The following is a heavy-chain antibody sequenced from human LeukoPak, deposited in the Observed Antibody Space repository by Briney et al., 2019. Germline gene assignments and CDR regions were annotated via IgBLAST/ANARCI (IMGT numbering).Heavy chain of an antibody. CDR1: GDSVSGNSVA. CDR3: TRDLAVFGGYSYGMVDY. V-gene: IGHV6-1*01. D-gene: IGHD5-18*01. Sequence: SQTLSLTCAISGDSVSGNSVAWNWSRQSPSRGLECLGRTYYRSKWYNDYAVSVKSRITINPDTSKNQFSLQLNSVTPEDTAVYFCTRDLAVFGGYSYGMVDYWGHGTLVTVSS. J-gene: IGHJ4*01. CDR2: TYYRSKWYN.